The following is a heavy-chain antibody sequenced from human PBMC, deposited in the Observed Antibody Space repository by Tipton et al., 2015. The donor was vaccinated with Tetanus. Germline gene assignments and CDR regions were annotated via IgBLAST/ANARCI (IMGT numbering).Heavy chain of an antibody. V-gene: IGHV4-31*03. CDR1: GGSISSGGYY. J-gene: IGHJ4*02. Sequence: TLSLTCTVSGGSISSGGYYWSWIRQYPGKGLEWIGYIYYSGSTYYNPSLKSRVTISVDTSKNQFSLKLSSVTAADTAVYYCARRGGDFLTGYYDSWGQGTPVIVSS. CDR3: ARRGGDFLTGYYDS. D-gene: IGHD3-9*01. CDR2: IYYSGST.